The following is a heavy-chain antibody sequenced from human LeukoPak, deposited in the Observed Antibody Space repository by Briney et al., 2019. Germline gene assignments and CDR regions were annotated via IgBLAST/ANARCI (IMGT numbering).Heavy chain of an antibody. D-gene: IGHD6-13*01. CDR1: GGSISSYY. CDR2: IYYSGST. V-gene: IGHV4-59*01. J-gene: IGHJ3*02. CDR3: ALAAAGTAPYAFDI. Sequence: SETLSLTCTVSGGSISSYYWSWIRQPPGKGLEWIGYIYYSGSTNYNPSLKSRVTISVDTSKNQFSLKLSSVTAADTAVYYCALAAAGTAPYAFDIWGQGTMVTVSS.